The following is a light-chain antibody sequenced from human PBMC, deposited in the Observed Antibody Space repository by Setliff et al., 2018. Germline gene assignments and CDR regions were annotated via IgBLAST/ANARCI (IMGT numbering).Light chain of an antibody. J-gene: IGLJ1*01. V-gene: IGLV2-11*01. Sequence: QSALTQPRSVSGSPGQSVTISCTGTXXDVXXXXXXXXXXXXXXKAPKLMXXXVSKRPSGVPDRFSGSKSGNTASLTISGLQAEDEADYYCCSYAGSYPYVFGTGTKVTVL. CDR2: XVS. CDR1: XXDVXXXXX. CDR3: CSYAGSYPYV.